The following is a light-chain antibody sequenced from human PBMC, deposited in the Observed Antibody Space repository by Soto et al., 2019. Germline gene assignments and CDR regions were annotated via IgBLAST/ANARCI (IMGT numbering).Light chain of an antibody. J-gene: IGKJ1*01. Sequence: DIQMTQSPSTLSASVGDRVTITCRASQNVENYLAWYQQKPGKAPKLLIYKASGLESGVPSRFSGSGSGTEFTLTISSLQPDDFATYYCQQYSDYWTFGQGTKVDIK. CDR2: KAS. CDR3: QQYSDYWT. V-gene: IGKV1-5*03. CDR1: QNVENY.